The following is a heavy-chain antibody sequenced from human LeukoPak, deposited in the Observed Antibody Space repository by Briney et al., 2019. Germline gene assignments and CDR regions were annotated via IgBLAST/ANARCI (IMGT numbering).Heavy chain of an antibody. Sequence: GESLKISCKGSGYSFTSYWIGWVRQMPGKGLEWMGIIYPGDSDTRYSPSSQGQVTISADKSISTAYLQWSSLKASDTSMYYCARPPDSSGYYPFDYWGQGTLVTVSS. CDR3: ARPPDSSGYYPFDY. J-gene: IGHJ4*02. CDR1: GYSFTSYW. CDR2: IYPGDSDT. V-gene: IGHV5-51*01. D-gene: IGHD3-22*01.